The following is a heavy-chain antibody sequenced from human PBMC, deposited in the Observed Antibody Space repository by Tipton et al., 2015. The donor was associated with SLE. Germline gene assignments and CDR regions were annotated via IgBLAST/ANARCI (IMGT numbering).Heavy chain of an antibody. J-gene: IGHJ5*02. CDR2: ISLYNGKK. CDR1: GHTYSSYG. D-gene: IGHD3-22*01. CDR3: ARGPGDRWFDP. V-gene: IGHV1-18*01. Sequence: QLVQSGAEVKRPGASVKVSCTSSGHTYSSYGINWVRQAPGQGLEWMGWISLYNGKKDYAQKVQGRLTMTADTSTSTAYMELRSLRSDDTAVYYCARGPGDRWFDPWGQGTLVTVSS.